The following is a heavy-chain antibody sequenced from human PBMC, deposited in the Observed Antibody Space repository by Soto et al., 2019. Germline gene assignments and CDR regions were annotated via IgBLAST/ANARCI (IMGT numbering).Heavy chain of an antibody. J-gene: IGHJ6*02. CDR3: ARDRGGITGTETYYYYYGMDV. V-gene: IGHV4-59*01. CDR1: GGSISSYF. D-gene: IGHD1-7*01. Sequence: SETLSLTCTVSGGSISSYFWSWIRQPPGKGLEWIGYIYYSGSTNYNPSLKSRVTISVDTSKNQSSLKLSSVTAADTAVYYCARDRGGITGTETYYYYYGMDVWGQGTTVTVSS. CDR2: IYYSGST.